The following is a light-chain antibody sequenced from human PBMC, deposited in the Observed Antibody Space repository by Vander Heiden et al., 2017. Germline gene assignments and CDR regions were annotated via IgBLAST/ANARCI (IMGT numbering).Light chain of an antibody. J-gene: IGKJ4*01. Sequence: DIQMTQPPSSLSASVGDRVTITCRASQSISSDLNWYQQKPGKAPKLLIYAASSLQSGVPSRFSGSVSGTDFTLTISSLQPEDFATYYCQQSYSTPPKLTFGGGTKVEIK. V-gene: IGKV1-39*01. CDR2: AAS. CDR1: QSISSD. CDR3: QQSYSTPPKLT.